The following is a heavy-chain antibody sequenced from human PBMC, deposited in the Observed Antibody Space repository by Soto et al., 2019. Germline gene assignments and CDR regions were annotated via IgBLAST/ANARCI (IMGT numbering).Heavy chain of an antibody. D-gene: IGHD6-13*01. CDR1: GYTFTRFG. Sequence: QVQLVQSGAEVKKPGASVKVSCKASGYTFTRFGFSWVRQAPGQGLEWMGWISAYNGNTNYAQKLQGRVTMTTDTSTSTAYMELRSLRSDDTAVYYCARTRRLIAAVGIPFDPWGQGTLVTVSS. CDR2: ISAYNGNT. V-gene: IGHV1-18*01. J-gene: IGHJ5*02. CDR3: ARTRRLIAAVGIPFDP.